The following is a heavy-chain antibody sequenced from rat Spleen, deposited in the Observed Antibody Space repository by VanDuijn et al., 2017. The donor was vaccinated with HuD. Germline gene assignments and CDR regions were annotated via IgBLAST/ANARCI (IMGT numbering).Heavy chain of an antibody. V-gene: IGHV5-25*01. CDR2: ISTDGDNT. CDR1: GFTFSDYG. CDR3: ARFRHHYFDY. J-gene: IGHJ2*01. Sequence: EVQLVESGGGIVQPGRSMKLSCVASGFTFSDYGMAWVRQAPKKGLEWVAYISTDGDNTYYRDSVKGRFTISRDNAKSTLYLQMNSLRSEDTATYYCARFRHHYFDYWGQGVMVTVSS.